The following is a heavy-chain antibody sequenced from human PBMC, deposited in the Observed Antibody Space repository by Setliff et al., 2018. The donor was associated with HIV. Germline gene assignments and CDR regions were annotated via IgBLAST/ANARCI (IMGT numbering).Heavy chain of an antibody. CDR1: GYKFTGHH. J-gene: IGHJ4*02. Sequence: ASVKVSCKASGYKFTGHHIQWMRQAPGQGLEWMGRINPNMGDTQYAQKFQGRIIMTRDTSINSVYMELSSLTSDDTALYYCARQDIPTGYYLFDYWGQGTQVTVS. V-gene: IGHV1-2*06. CDR3: ARQDIPTGYYLFDY. D-gene: IGHD3-9*01. CDR2: INPNMGDT.